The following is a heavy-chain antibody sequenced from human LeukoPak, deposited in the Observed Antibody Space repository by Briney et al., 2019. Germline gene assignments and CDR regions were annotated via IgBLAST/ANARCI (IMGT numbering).Heavy chain of an antibody. V-gene: IGHV4-59*12. CDR3: AREYSSSSTGFDAFDI. CDR2: IYYSGST. J-gene: IGHJ3*02. Sequence: SETLSLTCTVSGGSISSYYWSWIRQPPGKGLEWIGYIYYSGSTNYNPSLKSRVTISVDTSKNQFSLKLSSVTAADTAVYYCAREYSSSSTGFDAFDIWGQGTMVTVSS. D-gene: IGHD6-13*01. CDR1: GGSISSYY.